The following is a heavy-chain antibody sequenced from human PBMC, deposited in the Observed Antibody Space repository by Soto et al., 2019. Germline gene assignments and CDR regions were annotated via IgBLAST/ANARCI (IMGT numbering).Heavy chain of an antibody. CDR3: ARESEDLTSNFDY. CDR2: ISKGGSNL. V-gene: IGHV3-30-3*01. J-gene: IGHJ4*02. Sequence: QGQLEESGGGVVQPGRSLRLSCAASGFTLSSYAIHWVRQAPGKGLEWVTVISKGGSNLYFADSVKGRFTISRDNSKNTLYLEMNSLRAEDTAVYYCARESEDLTSNFDYWGQGTLVTVSS. CDR1: GFTLSSYA.